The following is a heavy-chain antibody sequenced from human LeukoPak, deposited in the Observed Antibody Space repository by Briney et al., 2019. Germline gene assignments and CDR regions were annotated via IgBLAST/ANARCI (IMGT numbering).Heavy chain of an antibody. CDR2: IYNSGST. J-gene: IGHJ4*02. V-gene: IGHV4-38-2*02. CDR3: AREGGGITGTTREDY. CDR1: GYSISSGYY. Sequence: SETLSLTCTVSGYSISSGYYWGWIRQPPGKGLEWIGSIYNSGSTYYNPSLKSRVTISVDTSKNQFSLKLSSVTAADTAVYYCAREGGGITGTTREDYWGQGTLVTVSS. D-gene: IGHD1-7*01.